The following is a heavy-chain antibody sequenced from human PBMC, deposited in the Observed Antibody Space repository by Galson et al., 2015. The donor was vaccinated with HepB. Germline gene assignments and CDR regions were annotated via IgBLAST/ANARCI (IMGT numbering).Heavy chain of an antibody. CDR3: TRLGDLSGYSSL. V-gene: IGHV3-73*01. D-gene: IGHD6-13*01. CDR2: IGSKANSYAT. J-gene: IGHJ4*02. CDR1: GFTFSSSA. Sequence: SLRLSCAASGFTFSSSAMHWVRQASGRGLEWVGRIGSKANSYATAYAASVKGRFTISRDVSKNTAYMQMNSLKTEDTAVYYCTRLGDLSGYSSLWGQGTLVTVSS.